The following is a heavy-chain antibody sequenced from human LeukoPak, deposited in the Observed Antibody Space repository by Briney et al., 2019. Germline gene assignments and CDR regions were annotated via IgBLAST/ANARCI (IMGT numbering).Heavy chain of an antibody. D-gene: IGHD3-3*01. J-gene: IGHJ6*03. V-gene: IGHV4-61*02. Sequence: PSQTLPLTCTVSGGSISSGSYYWSWIRQPAGKGLEWIGRIYTSGSTNYNPSLKSRVTISVDTSKNQFSLKLSSVTAADTAVYYCARDWRDDYYMDVWGKGTTVTVSS. CDR3: ARDWRDDYYMDV. CDR1: GGSISSGSYY. CDR2: IYTSGST.